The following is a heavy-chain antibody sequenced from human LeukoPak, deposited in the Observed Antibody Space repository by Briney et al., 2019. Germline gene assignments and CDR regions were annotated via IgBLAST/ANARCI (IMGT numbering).Heavy chain of an antibody. Sequence: PGGSLRLSCAASGFTFSSYSMNWVRQAPGKGLEWVSSISSSSSYIYYADSVKGRLTISRDNAKNSLYLQMNSLRAEDTAVYYCARDRETTMIVVVITPPDVWGQGTTVTVSS. CDR1: GFTFSSYS. CDR3: ARDRETTMIVVVITPPDV. CDR2: ISSSSSYI. D-gene: IGHD3-22*01. J-gene: IGHJ6*02. V-gene: IGHV3-21*01.